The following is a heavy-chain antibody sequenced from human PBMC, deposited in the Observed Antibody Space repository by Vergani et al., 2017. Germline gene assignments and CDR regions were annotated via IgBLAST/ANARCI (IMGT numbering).Heavy chain of an antibody. V-gene: IGHV3-30*02. CDR1: GFTLSNYD. CDR3: AKHFRGWGIDY. CDR2: IQFDGSNQ. D-gene: IGHD3-16*01. J-gene: IGHJ4*02. Sequence: VQLVESGGGVVQRGGSLRLSCATSGFTLSNYDMQWIRQGPGKGLEFVAFIQFDGSNQYYADSVKGRFPLSRDFSKNTLYLQMNSLRTDNTATYYCAKHFRGWGIDYWGQGTQVIVSS.